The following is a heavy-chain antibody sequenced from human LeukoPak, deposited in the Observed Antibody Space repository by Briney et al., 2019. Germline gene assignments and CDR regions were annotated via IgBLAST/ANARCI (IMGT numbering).Heavy chain of an antibody. CDR2: IIPIFGTA. Sequence: ASVKVSCKASGGTFSSYAISWVRQAPGQGLEWMGGIIPIFGTANYAQKFQGRVTITADESTSTAYMELSSLRSEDTAVYYCARGGRYFDWPNNWFDPWGQGTLVTVSS. CDR3: ARGGRYFDWPNNWFDP. V-gene: IGHV1-69*13. D-gene: IGHD3-9*01. J-gene: IGHJ5*02. CDR1: GGTFSSYA.